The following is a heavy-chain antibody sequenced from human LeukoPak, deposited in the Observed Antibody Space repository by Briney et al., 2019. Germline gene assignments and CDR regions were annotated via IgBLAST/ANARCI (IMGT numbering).Heavy chain of an antibody. CDR3: ARTLVVINDAFDI. CDR2: MNPNSGNT. Sequence: ASVKVSCKASGYTFTSYDINWVRQATGQGLEWMGWMNPNSGNTGYAQKFQGRVTMTRNTSISTAYMELSRPRSDDTAVYYCARTLVVINDAFDIWGQGTMVTVSS. CDR1: GYTFTSYD. J-gene: IGHJ3*02. D-gene: IGHD3-22*01. V-gene: IGHV1-8*02.